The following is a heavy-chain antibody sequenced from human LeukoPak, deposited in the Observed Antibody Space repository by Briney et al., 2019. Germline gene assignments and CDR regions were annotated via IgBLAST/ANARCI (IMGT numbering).Heavy chain of an antibody. CDR2: IDPNSGGT. Sequence: ASVKVCCKASGYTFTGYYMHWVRQAPGQGLEWMGWIDPNSGGTNYAQKFQGRVTLTRDTSISTAYMELSRLRSDDTAVYYCARSMVSGLYYMDVWGKGTTVTVSS. D-gene: IGHD5-18*01. J-gene: IGHJ6*03. V-gene: IGHV1-2*02. CDR3: ARSMVSGLYYMDV. CDR1: GYTFTGYY.